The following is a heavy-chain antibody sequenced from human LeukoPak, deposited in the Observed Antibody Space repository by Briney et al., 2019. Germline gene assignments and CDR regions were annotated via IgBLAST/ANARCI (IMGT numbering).Heavy chain of an antibody. CDR3: ASQDLIAVAGWDY. J-gene: IGHJ4*02. D-gene: IGHD6-19*01. V-gene: IGHV3-74*01. Sequence: GGSLRLSCAASGFTFSSYWMHWVRHAPGKGLVWVSRINTDGSSTSYADSVKGRFTISRDNAKNTLYLQMNSLRAEDTAVYYCASQDLIAVAGWDYWGQGTLVTVSS. CDR2: INTDGSST. CDR1: GFTFSSYW.